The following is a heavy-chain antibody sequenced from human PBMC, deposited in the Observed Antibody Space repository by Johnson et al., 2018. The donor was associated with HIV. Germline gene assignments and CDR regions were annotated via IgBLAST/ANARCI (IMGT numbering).Heavy chain of an antibody. V-gene: IGHV3-30*18. CDR2: ISYDGSNK. CDR1: GFTFSSYG. D-gene: IGHD3-22*01. CDR3: AKVSGYYDSLSAGWAFDI. J-gene: IGHJ3*02. Sequence: QVQLVESGGGVVQPGRSLRLSCAASGFTFSSYGMHWVRQAPGKGLEWAAVISYDGSNKYYADSVKGRFTISRDTSKNTLYLQMNSLRAEDTAVYYCAKVSGYYDSLSAGWAFDIWGQGTMVTVSS.